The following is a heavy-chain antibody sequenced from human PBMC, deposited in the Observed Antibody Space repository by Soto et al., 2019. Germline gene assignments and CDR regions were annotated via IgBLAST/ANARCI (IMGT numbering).Heavy chain of an antibody. D-gene: IGHD3-10*01. Sequence: GASVKVSCKASGGTFSSYAISWVRQAPGQGLEWMGGIIPIFGTANYAQKFQGRVTITADESTSTAYMELSSLRSEDTAVYYCARAPTNYYGSGAVLTYYYYGMDVWGRGTTVTVSS. J-gene: IGHJ6*02. CDR1: GGTFSSYA. V-gene: IGHV1-69*13. CDR3: ARAPTNYYGSGAVLTYYYYGMDV. CDR2: IIPIFGTA.